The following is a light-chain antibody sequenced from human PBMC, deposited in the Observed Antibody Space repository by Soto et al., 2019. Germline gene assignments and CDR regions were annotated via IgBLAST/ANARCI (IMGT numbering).Light chain of an antibody. J-gene: IGLJ3*02. V-gene: IGLV4-69*01. Sequence: QSVLTQSPSASASLGASVKLTCTLSSGHSNYAIAWHQQQPEKGSRYLMKINSDGSHSKGDGIPDRFSGSSSGAERYLTISSLQSEDEADYYCQTWGTGPWVFGGGTKLTVL. CDR2: INSDGSH. CDR1: SGHSNYA. CDR3: QTWGTGPWV.